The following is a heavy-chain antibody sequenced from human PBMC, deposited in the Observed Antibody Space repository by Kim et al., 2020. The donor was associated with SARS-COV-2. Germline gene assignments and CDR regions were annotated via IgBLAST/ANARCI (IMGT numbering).Heavy chain of an antibody. Sequence: YAQKFQGRVTMTRDTSTSTVYMELSSLRSEDTAVYYCARGVVATIMGFDPWGQGTLVTVSS. J-gene: IGHJ5*02. V-gene: IGHV1-46*01. D-gene: IGHD5-12*01. CDR3: ARGVVATIMGFDP.